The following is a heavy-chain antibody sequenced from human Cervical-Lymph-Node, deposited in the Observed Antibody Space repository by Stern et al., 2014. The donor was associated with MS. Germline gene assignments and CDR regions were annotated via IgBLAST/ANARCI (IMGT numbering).Heavy chain of an antibody. CDR1: GFTFNIYG. V-gene: IGHV3-30*18. J-gene: IGHJ4*02. Sequence: VQLGESGGGVVQPGRSLRLSCAASGFTFNIYGMHWVRQAPGKGLEWMAFISYDGSNKYFAESVKGRFTISRDNSKKTLYLQMNSLTTEDTAVYYCAKEGFGGFDSWGQGTPVTVSS. CDR3: AKEGFGGFDS. CDR2: ISYDGSNK. D-gene: IGHD3-16*01.